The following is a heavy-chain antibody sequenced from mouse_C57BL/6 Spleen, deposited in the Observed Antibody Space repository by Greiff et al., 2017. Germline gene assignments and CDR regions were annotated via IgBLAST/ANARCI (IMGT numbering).Heavy chain of an antibody. CDR1: GYSITSGYY. CDR2: ISYDGSN. D-gene: IGHD2-1*01. J-gene: IGHJ1*03. CDR3: AREIGNYAWWYFDV. V-gene: IGHV3-6*01. Sequence: EVQRVESGPGLVKPSQSLSLTCSVTGYSITSGYYWNWIRQFPGNKLEWMGYISYDGSNNYNPSLKNRISITRDTSKNQFFLKLNSVTTEDTAKYYCAREIGNYAWWYFDVWGTGTTVTVSS.